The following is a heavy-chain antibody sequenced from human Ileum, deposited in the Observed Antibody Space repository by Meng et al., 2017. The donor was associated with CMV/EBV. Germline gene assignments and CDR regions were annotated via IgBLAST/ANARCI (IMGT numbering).Heavy chain of an antibody. Sequence: DVRLVGSGELVVQLGGSLSFSCAASGFTFDEYSMHWVRHRPGKGVEWISIINWDGTNTDYADSVRGRFTISRDNSRNSLYLEMNSLRTENTAFYFCARDGHWGQGTLVTVSS. CDR3: ARDGH. CDR2: INWDGTNT. J-gene: IGHJ4*02. V-gene: IGHV3-43*01. CDR1: GFTFDEYS.